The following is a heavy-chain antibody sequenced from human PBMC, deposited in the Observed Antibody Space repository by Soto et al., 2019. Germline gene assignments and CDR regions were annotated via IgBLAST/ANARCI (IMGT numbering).Heavy chain of an antibody. CDR1: GFMFDNYA. D-gene: IGHD3-22*01. CDR2: ISGSGHAT. CDR3: AKGRYFDSSGGCANY. V-gene: IGHV3-23*01. Sequence: EVRLLESGGGSVPPGASARLSCLTSGFMFDNYAMSWVRQSPARGLEWVAAISGSGHATYYTQSVRGRFTISRDKSKKTVFLQMNNLRTEDTAIYYFAKGRYFDSSGGCANYWGLGTLVTVSS. J-gene: IGHJ4*02.